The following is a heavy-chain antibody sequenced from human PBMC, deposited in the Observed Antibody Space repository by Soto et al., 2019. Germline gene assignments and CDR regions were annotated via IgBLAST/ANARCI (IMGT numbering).Heavy chain of an antibody. CDR2: ISSSGSTI. Sequence: GGSLRLSCAASGFTFSIYEMNWVRHAPGKGLEWVSYISSSGSTIYYADPVKGRFTISRDNAKNSLYLQMNSLRAEDTAVYYCARDSSIAAAGYAFDIWGQGTMVTVSS. CDR1: GFTFSIYE. D-gene: IGHD6-13*01. CDR3: ARDSSIAAAGYAFDI. J-gene: IGHJ3*02. V-gene: IGHV3-48*03.